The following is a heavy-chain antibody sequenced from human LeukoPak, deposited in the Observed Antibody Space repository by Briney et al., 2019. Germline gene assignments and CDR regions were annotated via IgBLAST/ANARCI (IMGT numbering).Heavy chain of an antibody. J-gene: IGHJ4*02. CDR3: AISSVVTEGTFDY. D-gene: IGHD4-23*01. CDR2: ISSSGSSI. V-gene: IGHV3-11*01. CDR1: GFTFSDYY. Sequence: PGGSLRLSCAASGFTFSDYYMNWIRQAPGKGLEWVSYISSSGSSIYYADSVKGRFTISRDNAKNSLYLQMNSLGAEDTAVYYCAISSVVTEGTFDYWGQGTLVTVSS.